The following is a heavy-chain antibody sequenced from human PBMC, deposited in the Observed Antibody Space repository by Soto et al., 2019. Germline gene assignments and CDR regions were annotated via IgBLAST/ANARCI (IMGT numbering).Heavy chain of an antibody. CDR3: ANAPPESISNAIWTGFYPAFDY. D-gene: IGHD3-9*01. V-gene: IGHV3-23*01. CDR2: VSGSGTST. J-gene: IGHJ4*02. CDR1: GFTFSSYA. Sequence: EVQLLESGGGLVQPGGSLRLSCAASGFTFSSYAMSWVRQAPGKGLEWLSTVSGSGTSTYYADSVKGRFTISRDNSKNTLYLQMNSLRAEDTAIYYCANAPPESISNAIWTGFYPAFDYWGQGTLVSVSS.